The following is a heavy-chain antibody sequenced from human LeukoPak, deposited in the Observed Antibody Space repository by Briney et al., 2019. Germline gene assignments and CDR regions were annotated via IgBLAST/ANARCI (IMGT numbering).Heavy chain of an antibody. CDR1: GFTFSSYA. D-gene: IGHD6-19*01. Sequence: PGGSLRLSCAASGFTFSSYAMSWVRQAPGKGLEWISAISFSGTNTYYADSVKGRFTISRDNSKNTLYLQMNSLRAEDTAVYFCAKEVKAVTNWFDPWGQGTLVTASS. CDR2: ISFSGTNT. CDR3: AKEVKAVTNWFDP. J-gene: IGHJ5*02. V-gene: IGHV3-23*01.